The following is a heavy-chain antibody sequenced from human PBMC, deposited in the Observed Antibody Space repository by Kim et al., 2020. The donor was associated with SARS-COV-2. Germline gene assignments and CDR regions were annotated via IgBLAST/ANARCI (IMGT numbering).Heavy chain of an antibody. CDR1: GFTFSSYG. Sequence: GGSLRLSCAASGFTFSSYGMHWVRQAPGKGLEWVAVISYDGSNKYYADSVKGRFTISRDNSKNTLYLQMNSLRAEDTAVYYCAKSDDCSSTSCNAFDIWGQGTMVTVSS. CDR3: AKSDDCSSTSCNAFDI. V-gene: IGHV3-30*18. D-gene: IGHD2-2*01. J-gene: IGHJ3*02. CDR2: ISYDGSNK.